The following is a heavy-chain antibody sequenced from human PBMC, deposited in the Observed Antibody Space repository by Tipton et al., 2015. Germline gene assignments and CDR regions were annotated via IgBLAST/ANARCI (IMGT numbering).Heavy chain of an antibody. CDR2: ISRSGDNI. D-gene: IGHD6-19*01. J-gene: IGHJ4*02. V-gene: IGHV3-11*01. CDR1: GFTFSDYY. CDR3: ARGQWLVNY. Sequence: SLRLSCAASGFTFSDYYMSWIRQAPGKGLEWISYISRSGDNIYYADSVKGRFTISRDNSKNTLYLQMNSLRAEDTAVYYCARGQWLVNYWGQGTLVTVSS.